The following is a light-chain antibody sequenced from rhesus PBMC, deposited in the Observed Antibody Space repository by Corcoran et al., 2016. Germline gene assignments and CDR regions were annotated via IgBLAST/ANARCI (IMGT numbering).Light chain of an antibody. CDR3: LQQNSYPLT. CDR2: AES. Sequence: DIQMTQSPSSLSASVGDTVTITCRASQGISSYLNWFKQQPGKAPKRLIYAESSLESGVPSRFSGSGSGTEFTLTISSLQPEYFAAYYCLQQNSYPLTFGGGTKVEIK. CDR1: QGISSY. J-gene: IGKJ4*01. V-gene: IGKV1-28*01.